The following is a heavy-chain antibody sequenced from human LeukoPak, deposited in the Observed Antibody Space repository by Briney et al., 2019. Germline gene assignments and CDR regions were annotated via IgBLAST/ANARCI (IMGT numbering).Heavy chain of an antibody. D-gene: IGHD3-10*01. V-gene: IGHV4-4*07. CDR3: ARGSGGGSGNNYKDDYYGLDV. CDR2: IHTSAPT. CDR1: GASIIGYY. Sequence: SQTLSLTCTVSGASIIGYYCSWIRQPAGNSLEWSGRIHTSAPTNSNPSLNSRVTMSVDTSKNQFSLKLNCVPAAETLVYYCARGSGGGSGNNYKDDYYGLDVWGQGKTVTVSS. J-gene: IGHJ6*02.